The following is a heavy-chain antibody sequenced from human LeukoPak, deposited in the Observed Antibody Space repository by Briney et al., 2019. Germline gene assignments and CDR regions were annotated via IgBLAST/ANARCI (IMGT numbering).Heavy chain of an antibody. CDR2: MDENGREI. Sequence: GGSLRLSCAVSGFIFSDFSMSWVRQAPGKGLEWVAKMDENGREIFYVDSVKGRFTVSRDNAKNSLYLQMNSLRPEDTAVYYCAREKSFLEWLSTGRRDGYYMDVWGKGTTVTVSS. CDR3: AREKSFLEWLSTGRRDGYYMDV. V-gene: IGHV3-7*01. D-gene: IGHD3-3*02. J-gene: IGHJ6*03. CDR1: GFIFSDFS.